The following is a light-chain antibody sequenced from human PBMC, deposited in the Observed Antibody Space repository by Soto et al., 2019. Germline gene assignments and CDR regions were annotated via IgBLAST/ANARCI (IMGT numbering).Light chain of an antibody. CDR3: HQYGTTPWT. CDR2: AAS. V-gene: IGKV3-20*01. J-gene: IGKJ1*01. CDR1: QSVANNF. Sequence: EIVLTQSPGTLSLSPGERATLSRRASQSVANNFLAWYQQKPGQAPRLLIFAASKRASDIPARFSGSGSGSDFTLTISRLEPADFAVYYCHQYGTTPWTFGQGTKVEIK.